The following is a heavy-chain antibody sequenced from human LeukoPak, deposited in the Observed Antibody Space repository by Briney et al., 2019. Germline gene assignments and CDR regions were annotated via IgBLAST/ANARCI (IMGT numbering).Heavy chain of an antibody. Sequence: QPGGSLRLSCAASGFTFSSYEMNWVRQAPGKGLEWVSYISSSGSTIYYADSVEGRFTISRDNAKNSLYLQMNSLRAEDTAVYYCARDLNWFDPWGQGTLVTVSS. CDR3: ARDLNWFDP. CDR1: GFTFSSYE. V-gene: IGHV3-48*03. CDR2: ISSSGSTI. J-gene: IGHJ5*02.